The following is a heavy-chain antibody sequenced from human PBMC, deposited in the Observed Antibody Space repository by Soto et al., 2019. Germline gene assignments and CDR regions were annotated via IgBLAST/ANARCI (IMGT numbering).Heavy chain of an antibody. Sequence: LSLTCTVSGGSISSYYWNWIRQPPGKGLEWVSGISWNSGSIGYADSVKGRFTISRDNAKNSLYLQMNSLRAEDTALYYCAEDIGADILIGMDXFDIWGQGTMVTVSS. J-gene: IGHJ3*02. V-gene: IGHV3-9*01. D-gene: IGHD3-9*01. CDR2: ISWNSGSI. CDR3: AEDIGADILIGMDXFDI. CDR1: GGSISSYY.